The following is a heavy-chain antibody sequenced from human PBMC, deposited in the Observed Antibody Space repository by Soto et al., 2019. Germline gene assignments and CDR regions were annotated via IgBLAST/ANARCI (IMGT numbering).Heavy chain of an antibody. CDR1: GFTFSSYA. Sequence: QVQLVESGGGVVQPGRSLRLSCAASGFTFSSYAMHWVRQAPGKGLEWVAVISYDGSNKYYADSVKGRFTISRDNSKNTLYLQMNSLRAEDTAVYYCARGGRARVFGVVIIMSPYYGMDVWGQGTTVTVSS. D-gene: IGHD3-3*01. CDR2: ISYDGSNK. J-gene: IGHJ6*02. CDR3: ARGGRARVFGVVIIMSPYYGMDV. V-gene: IGHV3-30-3*01.